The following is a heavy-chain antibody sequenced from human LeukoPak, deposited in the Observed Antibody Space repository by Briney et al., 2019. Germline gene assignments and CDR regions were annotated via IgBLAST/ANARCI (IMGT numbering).Heavy chain of an antibody. CDR1: GGSMSPYH. D-gene: IGHD2-2*02. CDR2: IYYSGST. CDR3: ARGLYEGYCSSTSCYNTGWFDP. J-gene: IGHJ5*02. V-gene: IGHV4-59*12. Sequence: ASETQSLTCTVSGGSMSPYHWGWIRQPPGKGLEWTGYIYYSGSTNYNPSLNSRVTISVDTSKNQFSLKLSSVTAADTAVYYCARGLYEGYCSSTSCYNTGWFDPWGQGTLVTVSS.